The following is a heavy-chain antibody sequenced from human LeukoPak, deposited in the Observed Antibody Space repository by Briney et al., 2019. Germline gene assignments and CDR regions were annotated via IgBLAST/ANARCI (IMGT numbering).Heavy chain of an antibody. CDR2: ISGSGGGT. D-gene: IGHD2-15*01. J-gene: IGHJ4*02. V-gene: IGHV3-23*01. CDR3: ARFSGRN. Sequence: GGSLRLSCAASGFTFSSYAMTWVRQAPGKGLEWVSGISGSGGGTYYADSVKGRFTISRDNSKNTLYLQMGSLRAEDTAVYYCARFSGRNWGQGTLVTVSS. CDR1: GFTFSSYA.